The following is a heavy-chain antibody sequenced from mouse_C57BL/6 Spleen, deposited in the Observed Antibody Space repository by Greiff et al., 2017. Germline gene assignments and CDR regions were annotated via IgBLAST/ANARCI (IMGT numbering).Heavy chain of an antibody. CDR3: ARHDGYYVFDY. CDR1: GFTFSDYG. V-gene: IGHV5-15*01. Sequence: EVMLVESGGGLVQPGGSLKLSCAASGFTFSDYGIAWVRQAPRKGPEWVAFISNLAYSIYYADTVTGRFTISRENAKNTLYLEMSSLRSEDTAMYYCARHDGYYVFDYWGQGTTLTVSS. J-gene: IGHJ2*01. CDR2: ISNLAYSI. D-gene: IGHD2-3*01.